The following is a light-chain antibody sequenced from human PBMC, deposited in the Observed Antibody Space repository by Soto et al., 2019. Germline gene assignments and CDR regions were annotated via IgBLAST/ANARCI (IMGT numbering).Light chain of an antibody. CDR3: HQYGSSPAT. J-gene: IGKJ1*01. Sequence: EIVLTQSPGTLSLSPGERATLSCGASQSVSSNYLAWYQQKYGQAPRLLIYGASSRATGIPDRFSGSGSGTDFTLTISRLEPEDFAMYYCHQYGSSPATFGQGTKVDIK. V-gene: IGKV3-20*01. CDR1: QSVSSNY. CDR2: GAS.